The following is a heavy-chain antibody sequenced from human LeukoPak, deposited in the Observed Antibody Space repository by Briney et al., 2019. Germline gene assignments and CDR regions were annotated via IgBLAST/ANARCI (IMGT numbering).Heavy chain of an antibody. V-gene: IGHV3-74*01. D-gene: IGHD4-17*01. CDR3: ARVDGTVTTYYYYGMDV. Sequence: PGGSLRLSCAASGFTFSSYWMHWVRQAPGKGLVWVSRINSDGSSTSYADSVKGRFTISRDNAKNTLYLQMNSLRAEDTAVYCCARVDGTVTTYYYYGMDVWGQGTTVTVSS. CDR2: INSDGSST. CDR1: GFTFSSYW. J-gene: IGHJ6*02.